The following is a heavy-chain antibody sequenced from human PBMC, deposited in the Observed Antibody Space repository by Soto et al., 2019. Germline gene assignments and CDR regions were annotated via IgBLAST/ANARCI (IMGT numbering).Heavy chain of an antibody. CDR1: GFTFSSYE. Sequence: GGPLRLSCAASGFTFSSYEMNWVRPAPGKGLEWVSYISSTAITIYYVDSVRGRFTISRDDAKNSLYLQMNSLRAEDTALYYCARQTMTHGNAFDIWGQGTMVTVSS. J-gene: IGHJ3*02. CDR3: ARQTMTHGNAFDI. CDR2: ISSTAITI. D-gene: IGHD4-17*01. V-gene: IGHV3-48*03.